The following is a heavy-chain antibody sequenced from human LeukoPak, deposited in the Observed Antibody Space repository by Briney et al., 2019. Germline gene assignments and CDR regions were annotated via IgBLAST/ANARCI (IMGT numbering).Heavy chain of an antibody. Sequence: ASVKVSCKASGYTFTSYYMHWARQAPGQGLEWMGIINPSGGSTSYAQKFQDRVTMTRDTSTSTVYMELSSLRSEDTAVYYCARERFTGSSWQLYYFDYWGQGTLVTVSS. CDR3: ARERFTGSSWQLYYFDY. CDR2: INPSGGST. CDR1: GYTFTSYY. D-gene: IGHD6-13*01. V-gene: IGHV1-46*01. J-gene: IGHJ4*02.